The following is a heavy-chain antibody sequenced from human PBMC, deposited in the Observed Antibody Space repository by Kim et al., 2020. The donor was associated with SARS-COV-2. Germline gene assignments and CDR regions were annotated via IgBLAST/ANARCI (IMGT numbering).Heavy chain of an antibody. J-gene: IGHJ6*02. V-gene: IGHV2-70*01. CDR1: GFSLSTSGMC. D-gene: IGHD3-10*01. Sequence: SGPTLVNPTPTLTLTCTFSGFSLSTSGMCVSWIRQPPGKALEWLALIDWDDDKYYSTSLKTRLTISKDTSKNQVVLTMTNMDPVDTATYYCARIPPRGSGSPAGGMDVWGQGTTVTVSS. CDR3: ARIPPRGSGSPAGGMDV. CDR2: IDWDDDK.